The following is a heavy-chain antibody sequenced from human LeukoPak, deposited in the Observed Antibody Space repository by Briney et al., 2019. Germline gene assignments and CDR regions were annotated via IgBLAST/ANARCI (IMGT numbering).Heavy chain of an antibody. J-gene: IGHJ4*02. D-gene: IGHD3-22*01. Sequence: ASVKVSCKASGYTFTGYYMHWVRQAPGQGLEWMGWINPNSGGTNYAQKFQGRVTMTRDTSISTAYMELSRLRSDDTAVYYCARDPVTYYDSSIDYWGQGTLVTVSS. V-gene: IGHV1-2*02. CDR3: ARDPVTYYDSSIDY. CDR2: INPNSGGT. CDR1: GYTFTGYY.